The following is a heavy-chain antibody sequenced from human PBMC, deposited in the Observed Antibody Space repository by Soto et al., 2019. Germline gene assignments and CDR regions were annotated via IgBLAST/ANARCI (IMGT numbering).Heavy chain of an antibody. CDR2: IYYSGST. J-gene: IGHJ4*02. V-gene: IGHV4-59*01. CDR1: GGSISSYY. CDR3: ARDALYSSGLYLDY. Sequence: SETLSLTCTVSGGSISSYYWSWIRQPPGKGLEWIGYIYYSGSTNYNPSLKSRVTISVDTSKNQFSLKLSSVTAADTAVYYCARDALYSSGLYLDYWGQGTLVTVS. D-gene: IGHD6-19*01.